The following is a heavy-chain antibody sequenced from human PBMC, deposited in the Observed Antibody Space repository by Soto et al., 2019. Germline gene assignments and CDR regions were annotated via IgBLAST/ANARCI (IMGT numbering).Heavy chain of an antibody. Sequence: QLQLQESGSGLVKPSQTLSLTCAVSGGSISSGGYSWSWIRQPPGKGLEWIGYIYHSGSTYYNPSHKTRVTISAARSENQFSLKLSSVTAADTAVYCCARGQVVAAQHWGQGTLVTVSS. V-gene: IGHV4-30-2*01. CDR1: GGSISSGGYS. J-gene: IGHJ4*02. CDR3: ARGQVVAAQH. CDR2: IYHSGST. D-gene: IGHD2-15*01.